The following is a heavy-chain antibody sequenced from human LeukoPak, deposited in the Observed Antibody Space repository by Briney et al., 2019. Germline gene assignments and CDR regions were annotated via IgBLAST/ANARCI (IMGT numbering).Heavy chain of an antibody. CDR3: TRGRFSYDNTGYSSFYY. J-gene: IGHJ4*02. Sequence: GGSLRLSCAASGFTFSSYWMSWVRQAPGKGLEWLANIKQDGGESYHVDSVKGRFTISRDNAKNSLYLQMYSLRAEDTAVYYCTRGRFSYDNTGYSSFYYWGQGTLVTVSS. V-gene: IGHV3-7*01. CDR1: GFTFSSYW. CDR2: IKQDGGES. D-gene: IGHD3-22*01.